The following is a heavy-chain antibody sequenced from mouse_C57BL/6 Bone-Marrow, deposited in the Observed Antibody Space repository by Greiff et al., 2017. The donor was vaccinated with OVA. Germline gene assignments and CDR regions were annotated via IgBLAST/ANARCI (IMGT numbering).Heavy chain of an antibody. D-gene: IGHD2-4*01. J-gene: IGHJ4*01. V-gene: IGHV1-47*01. Sequence: VQGVESGAELVKPGASVKMSCKASGYTFTTYPIEWMKQNHGKSLEWIGNFHPYNDDTKYNEKFKGKATLTVEKSSSTAYLELSRLTSDDSAVYYCAIIYYDYDRAMDYWGQGTSVTVSS. CDR2: FHPYNDDT. CDR1: GYTFTTYP. CDR3: AIIYYDYDRAMDY.